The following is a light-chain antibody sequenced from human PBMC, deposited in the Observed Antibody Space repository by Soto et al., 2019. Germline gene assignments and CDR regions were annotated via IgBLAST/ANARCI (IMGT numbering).Light chain of an antibody. J-gene: IGKJ1*01. CDR2: GAS. CDR1: QRVSFTY. V-gene: IGKV3-20*01. Sequence: EIVLSQSPGTLSLSPGERATLSCRASQRVSFTYLAWYQQKPGQPPRLRIYGASSRATGIPDRFSGSGSGTDFTLTISRLEPEVFAVYYCQQYGSSPYTFGQGPKVDIK. CDR3: QQYGSSPYT.